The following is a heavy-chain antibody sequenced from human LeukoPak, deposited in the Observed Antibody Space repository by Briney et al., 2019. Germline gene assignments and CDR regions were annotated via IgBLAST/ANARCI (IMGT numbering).Heavy chain of an antibody. J-gene: IGHJ6*03. V-gene: IGHV3-20*04. CDR3: ARGGKGGYSGYDLLRSSYYYYYYMDV. CDR1: GFNFDDYG. Sequence: GGSLRLSCVTSGFNFDDYGTNWVRQAPGKGLEWVSGINWNGNSIGYADSVKGRFTVSRDNAKNSLFLQMNSLRAEDTAFYYCARGGKGGYSGYDLLRSSYYYYYYMDVWGRGTTVTVSS. CDR2: INWNGNSI. D-gene: IGHD5-12*01.